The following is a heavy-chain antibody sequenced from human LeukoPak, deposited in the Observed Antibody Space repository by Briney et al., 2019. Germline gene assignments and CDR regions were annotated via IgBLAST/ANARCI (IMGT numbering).Heavy chain of an antibody. J-gene: IGHJ4*02. CDR1: DGSISSYY. D-gene: IGHD6-19*01. CDR3: ATGRAYSSVDY. Sequence: SETLSLTCTVSDGSISSYYWSWIRQPPGKGLEWIGCIYYTGSTNYNPSLKSRVTISVDTSKNQFSLKLSSVAAADTAVYYCATGRAYSSVDYWGQGTLVTVSS. V-gene: IGHV4-59*01. CDR2: IYYTGST.